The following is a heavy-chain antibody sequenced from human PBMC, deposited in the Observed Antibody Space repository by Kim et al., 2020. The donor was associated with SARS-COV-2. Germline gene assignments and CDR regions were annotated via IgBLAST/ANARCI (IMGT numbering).Heavy chain of an antibody. CDR3: ARGQGYYDSTMAPDY. CDR1: GFTFSSYA. J-gene: IGHJ4*02. V-gene: IGHV3-30*04. D-gene: IGHD3-22*01. CDR2: ISYDGSNK. Sequence: GGSLRLSCAASGFTFSSYAMHWVHQAPGKGLEWVAVISYDGSNKYYADSVKGRSTISRDNSKNTLYLQMNSLRAEDTAVYYCARGQGYYDSTMAPDYWGQGTLVTVSS.